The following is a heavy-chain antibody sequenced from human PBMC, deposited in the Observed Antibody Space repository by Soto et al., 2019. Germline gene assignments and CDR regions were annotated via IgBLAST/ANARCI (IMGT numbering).Heavy chain of an antibody. CDR2: IFWDDDK. Sequence: QITLRESGPTLVKPTQTITLTCTFSGFSLSTRGVAVGWIRQPPGKALEWLALIFWDDDKRYSPSLKTRLSTIKDPSKNHAVLIMTNMAPGDPATYYGAHRPGNSGDYSVGSDYWGQGIRFTVSS. J-gene: IGHJ4*02. CDR3: AHRPGNSGDYSVGSDY. D-gene: IGHD4-17*01. CDR1: GFSLSTRGVA. V-gene: IGHV2-5*02.